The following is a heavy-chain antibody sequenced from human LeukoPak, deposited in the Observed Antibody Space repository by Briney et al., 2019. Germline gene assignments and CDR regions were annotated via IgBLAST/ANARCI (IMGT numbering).Heavy chain of an antibody. V-gene: IGHV1-2*07. D-gene: IGHD3-22*01. CDR1: GYTFTTYG. CDR3: ARGRSHYDSSDYHETGFDY. Sequence: PGASVTVSCKASGYTFTTYGILWVRQAPGQGLEWMGWINPNSNGLNNYAHKFQGRVTMTSDTSISTASMELSGLISDDTAVYFCARGRSHYDSSDYHETGFDYWGQGTLVTVSS. CDR2: INPNSNGLN. J-gene: IGHJ4*02.